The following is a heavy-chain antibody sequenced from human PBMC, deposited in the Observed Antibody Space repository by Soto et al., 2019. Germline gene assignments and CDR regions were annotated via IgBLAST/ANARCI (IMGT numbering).Heavy chain of an antibody. Sequence: GGPLRLSCPVSVFTLRGNYMTWVRRVPGQDLDGVSIFFGAGSTYYSDSVRGRFTISRDTYKNTLYIQMNILRAEDTVVYYCARGASGHSYRSPTFDYWGQGTLVTVSS. J-gene: IGHJ4*02. D-gene: IGHD3-16*02. CDR3: ARGASGHSYRSPTFDY. CDR1: VFTLRGNY. V-gene: IGHV3-66*01. CDR2: FFGAGST.